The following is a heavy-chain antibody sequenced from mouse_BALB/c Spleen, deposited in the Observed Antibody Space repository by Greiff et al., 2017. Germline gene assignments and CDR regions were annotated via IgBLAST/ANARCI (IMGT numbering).Heavy chain of an antibody. Sequence: EVQLVESGGGLVKPGGSLKLSCAASGFTFSSYTMSWVRQTPEKRLEWVATISSGGSYTYYPDSVKGRFTISRDNANNTLYLQMISLKSEDTAMYYCTRDTMMGFAYWGQGTLVTVSA. CDR1: GFTFSSYT. J-gene: IGHJ3*01. CDR3: TRDTMMGFAY. V-gene: IGHV5-6-4*01. D-gene: IGHD2-3*01. CDR2: ISSGGSYT.